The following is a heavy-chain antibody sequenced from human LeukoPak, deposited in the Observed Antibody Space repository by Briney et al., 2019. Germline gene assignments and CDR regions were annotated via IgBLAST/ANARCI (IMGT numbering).Heavy chain of an antibody. CDR3: AKNICGGDCYPHGGY. V-gene: IGHV3-30*02. D-gene: IGHD2-21*01. CDR1: GFTFSSYS. CDR2: IPYDGSNK. J-gene: IGHJ4*02. Sequence: PGGSLRLSCAASGFTFSSYSMNWVRQAPGKGLEWVAFIPYDGSNKYYADSLEGRFTISRDNSKDTLYLQMNSLRAEDTAIYYCAKNICGGDCYPHGGYWGQGTLVTVSS.